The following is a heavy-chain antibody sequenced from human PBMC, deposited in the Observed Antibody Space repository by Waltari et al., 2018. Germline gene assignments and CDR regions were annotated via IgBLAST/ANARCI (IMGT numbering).Heavy chain of an antibody. Sequence: EVQLSESGGGLVQSGGSLRLSCSASGFSFSHYPMAWVRQAPGKGRGWVSTMPADGRSIQYADSVKGRFTISRDNSENTLDLQMNTLRAEDTAVYFCAKADFGDPFWYFDLWGRGTQVTVSS. J-gene: IGHJ2*01. CDR2: MPADGRSI. D-gene: IGHD4-17*01. V-gene: IGHV3-23*01. CDR3: AKADFGDPFWYFDL. CDR1: GFSFSHYP.